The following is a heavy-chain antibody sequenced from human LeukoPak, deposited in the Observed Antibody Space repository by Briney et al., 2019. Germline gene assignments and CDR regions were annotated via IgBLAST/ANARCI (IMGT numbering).Heavy chain of an antibody. CDR3: AKDHSSGWPYCFPY. J-gene: IGHJ4*02. D-gene: IGHD6-19*01. CDR2: ISYDGNNK. Sequence: PGGSLRLSCAASGFTFSSYAMHWVRQAPGEGLEWVAVISYDGNNKYYADSVKGRFTISRDNSKNTLFLQMNSLRAEDTAVYYCAKDHSSGWPYCFPYWGQGTLVTVSS. CDR1: GFTFSSYA. V-gene: IGHV3-30*04.